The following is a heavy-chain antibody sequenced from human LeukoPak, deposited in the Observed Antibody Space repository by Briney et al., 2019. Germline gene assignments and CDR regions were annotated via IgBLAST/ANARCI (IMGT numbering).Heavy chain of an antibody. J-gene: IGHJ4*02. Sequence: PGGSLRLSCAASGFTFRRYAVSWVRQAPGKGLEWVSGISGNTYYADSVKGRFAISRDNSKNSLYLQMNSLRAEDTALYYCAKGSETYCGGDCAFDHWGQGTLVTVSS. CDR3: AKGSETYCGGDCAFDH. CDR2: ISGNT. D-gene: IGHD2-21*02. CDR1: GFTFRRYA. V-gene: IGHV3-23*01.